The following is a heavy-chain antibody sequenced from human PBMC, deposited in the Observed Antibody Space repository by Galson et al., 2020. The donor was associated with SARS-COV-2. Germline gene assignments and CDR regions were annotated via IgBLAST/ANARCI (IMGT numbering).Heavy chain of an antibody. V-gene: IGHV4-34*01. Sequence: SETLSLTCAVYGGSFSGYYWSWIRQPPGKGLEWIGEINHSGSTNYNPSLKSRVTISVDTSKNQFSLKLSSVTAADTAVCYCARGNWNPRHFDYWGQGTLVTVSS. CDR2: INHSGST. D-gene: IGHD1-1*01. CDR1: GGSFSGYY. CDR3: ARGNWNPRHFDY. J-gene: IGHJ4*02.